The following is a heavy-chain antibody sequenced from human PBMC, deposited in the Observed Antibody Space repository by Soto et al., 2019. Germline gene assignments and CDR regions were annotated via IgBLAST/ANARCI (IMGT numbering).Heavy chain of an antibody. J-gene: IGHJ5*02. CDR3: ARDNSQTDGTPADSSWLHR. CDR1: GFSFSDYF. V-gene: IGHV1-46*01. CDR2: INPSGDSR. Sequence: ASVKVSCKASGFSFSDYFMHWVRQAPGQGLEWMGIINPSGDSRNYAQKFQGRVTITRDTSTSTVYMDLSSLRYEDTAVYYCARDNSQTDGTPADSSWLHRWGQGPTVTVYS. D-gene: IGHD3-22*01.